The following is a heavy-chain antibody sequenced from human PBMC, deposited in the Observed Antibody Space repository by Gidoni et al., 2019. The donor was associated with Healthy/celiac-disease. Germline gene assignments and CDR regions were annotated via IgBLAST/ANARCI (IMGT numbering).Heavy chain of an antibody. CDR1: GFTFSDYY. D-gene: IGHD6-19*01. CDR2: ISSSSSYT. V-gene: IGHV3-11*05. J-gene: IGHJ4*02. Sequence: QVQLVESGGGLVKPGGSLRLSCAASGFTFSDYYMSWIRQAPGKGLEWVSYISSSSSYTNYADSVKGRFTISRDNAKNSLYLQMNSLRAEDTAVYYCARKSGYSSGWYDPAPDYWGQGTLVTVSS. CDR3: ARKSGYSSGWYDPAPDY.